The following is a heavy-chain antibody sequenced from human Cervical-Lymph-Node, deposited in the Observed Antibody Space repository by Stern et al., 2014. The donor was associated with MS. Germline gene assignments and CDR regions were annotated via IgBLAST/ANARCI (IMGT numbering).Heavy chain of an antibody. J-gene: IGHJ4*02. CDR3: ARDAPEQTAVGGPGGRH. D-gene: IGHD3-16*01. CDR1: GGNFINSA. V-gene: IGHV1-69*06. CDR2: IITLFSTS. Sequence: QVQLVESGAEMERPGSSVKVSCKASGGNFINSAFSWVRQAPGQGLEWMGGIITLFSTSKYALSFQGRLTITADKATSTVYMELSSLTSEDTAVYYCARDAPEQTAVGGPGGRHWGQGTLVTVSS.